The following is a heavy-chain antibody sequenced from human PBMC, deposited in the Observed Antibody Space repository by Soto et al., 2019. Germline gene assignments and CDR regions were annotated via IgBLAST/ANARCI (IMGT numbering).Heavy chain of an antibody. J-gene: IGHJ4*02. CDR3: ARDLIGDDWGNFDY. D-gene: IGHD7-27*01. CDR1: GGTFSSYA. V-gene: IGHV1-69*13. Sequence: ASVKVSCKASGGTFSSYAISWVRQAPGQGLEWMGGIIPIFGTANYAQKFQGRVTITADESTSTAYMELSSLRSEDTAVYYCARDLIGDDWGNFDYWGQGTLVTVSS. CDR2: IIPIFGTA.